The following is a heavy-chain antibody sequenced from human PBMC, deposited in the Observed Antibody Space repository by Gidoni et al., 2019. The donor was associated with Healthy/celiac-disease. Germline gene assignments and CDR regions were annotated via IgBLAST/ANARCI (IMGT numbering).Heavy chain of an antibody. V-gene: IGHV3-23*01. J-gene: IGHJ4*02. CDR2: IRGSGCST. CDR1: GFTFSRSA. CDR3: AKDAACTVATPFDY. Sequence: EVQLLESGGGLVQTGGSLRLSCAASGFTFSRSAMSLVRQAPGKGLEWVSAIRGSGCSTYYTDSVKGRFTISRDNTKNTLYLQMNSQRAEDTAVYYCAKDAACTVATPFDYWGQGTLVTVSS. D-gene: IGHD4-17*01.